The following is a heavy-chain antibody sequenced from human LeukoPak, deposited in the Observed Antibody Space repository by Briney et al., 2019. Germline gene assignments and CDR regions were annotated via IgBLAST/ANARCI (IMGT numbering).Heavy chain of an antibody. CDR2: IKQDGSEK. J-gene: IGHJ4*02. D-gene: IGHD3-10*01. V-gene: IGHV3-7*01. CDR3: ARSLGGWYYGAGYSPGE. CDR1: GFTFSSYW. Sequence: PGGSLRLSCAASGFTFSSYWMSWVRQAPGKGLEWVANIKQDGSEKYYVDSVKGRFTISRDNAKNSLYLQMNSLRAEDTAVYYCARSLGGWYYGAGYSPGEWGQGTLVTVSS.